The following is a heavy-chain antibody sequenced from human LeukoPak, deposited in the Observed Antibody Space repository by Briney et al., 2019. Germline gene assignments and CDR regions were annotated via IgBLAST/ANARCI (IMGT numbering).Heavy chain of an antibody. D-gene: IGHD2-8*01. CDR2: INCNSGDA. CDR1: GYSFTEHY. J-gene: IGHJ6*03. Sequence: ASVQVSFKASGYSFTEHYIYWVRQAPGQGREWVGRINCNSGDANSARKFQGRVTMTRDTSVSTDYMDLSSVTSDDSAVYFCARSAGHCSNGICFTDYYMDVWGRGTTVTVSS. V-gene: IGHV1-2*02. CDR3: ARSAGHCSNGICFTDYYMDV.